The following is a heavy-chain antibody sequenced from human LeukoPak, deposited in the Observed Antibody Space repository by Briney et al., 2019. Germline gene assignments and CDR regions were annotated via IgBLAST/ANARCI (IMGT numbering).Heavy chain of an antibody. CDR3: AKDYSGSYKTEFDY. CDR2: ISWNSGSM. D-gene: IGHD1-26*01. Sequence: GRSLRLSCAASGFTFDDYAMHWVRQAPGKGLEWVSGISWNSGSMGYADSVKGRFTISRDNAKNSLYLQMNSLRAEDTALYYCAKDYSGSYKTEFDYWGQGTLVTVSS. CDR1: GFTFDDYA. J-gene: IGHJ4*02. V-gene: IGHV3-9*01.